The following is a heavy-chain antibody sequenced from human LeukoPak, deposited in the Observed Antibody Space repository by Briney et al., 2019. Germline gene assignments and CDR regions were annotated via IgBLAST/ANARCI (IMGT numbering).Heavy chain of an antibody. J-gene: IGHJ6*04. CDR3: ARDRNIVVVPAALPSSYYGMDV. Sequence: PGGSLRLACAASGFTFSSYWMHWVRQAPGKWRVWVSRIIIDGRSTSYADSVKGRFTISRDNAKNTLYLQMNSLRAEDTAVYYCARDRNIVVVPAALPSSYYGMDVWGKGTTVTVSS. CDR1: GFTFSSYW. D-gene: IGHD2-2*01. V-gene: IGHV3-74*01. CDR2: IIIDGRST.